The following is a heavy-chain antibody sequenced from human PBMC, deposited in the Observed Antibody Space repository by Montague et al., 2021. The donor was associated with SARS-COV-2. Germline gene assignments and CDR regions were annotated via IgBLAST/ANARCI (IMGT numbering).Heavy chain of an antibody. CDR1: GASISSSSYY. J-gene: IGHJ4*02. V-gene: IGHV4-39*01. CDR3: ASMVRAQVYYFDY. D-gene: IGHD3-10*01. Sequence: SETLSLTCTVSGASISSSSYYWSWIRQPPGKGLEWIGSIFYSGSTDYNPSLKSRVTISVDTSKNQFSLKLSSVTAADTAVYYCASMVRAQVYYFDYWGQGTLVTVSS. CDR2: IFYSGST.